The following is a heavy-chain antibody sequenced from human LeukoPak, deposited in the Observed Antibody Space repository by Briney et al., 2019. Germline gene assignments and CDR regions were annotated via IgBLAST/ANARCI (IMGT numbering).Heavy chain of an antibody. D-gene: IGHD6-6*01. CDR3: ARTSPWYSSSYYYGMDV. CDR1: GGSISSSSYY. Sequence: SETLSLTCTVSGGSISSSSYYWGWIRQPPGKGLEWIVSIYYSGSTYYNPSLKSRVTISVDTSKNQFSLKLSSVTAADTAVYYCARTSPWYSSSYYYGMDVWGQGTTVTVSS. V-gene: IGHV4-39*01. CDR2: IYYSGST. J-gene: IGHJ6*02.